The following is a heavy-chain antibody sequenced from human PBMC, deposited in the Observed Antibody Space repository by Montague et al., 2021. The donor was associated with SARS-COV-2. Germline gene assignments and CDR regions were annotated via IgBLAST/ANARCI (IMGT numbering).Heavy chain of an antibody. Sequence: PALVKPTQTLTLTCTFSGFSLSISEVGVGWIRQPPGKAPEFLALIYGDDDNRYKPSLKSRLTITKVTSKNQVVLTMTNVDPVDTATYYCAHFGILRYFDPWGQGTLVTVSS. CDR1: GFSLSISEVG. J-gene: IGHJ5*02. CDR2: IYGDDDN. V-gene: IGHV2-5*02. CDR3: AHFGILRYFDP. D-gene: IGHD3-9*01.